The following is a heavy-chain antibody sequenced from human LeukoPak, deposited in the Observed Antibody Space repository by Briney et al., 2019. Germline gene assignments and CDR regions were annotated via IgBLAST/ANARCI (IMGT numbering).Heavy chain of an antibody. CDR1: GLLFTVCA. J-gene: IGHJ4*02. CDR2: TNNGAGGT. V-gene: IGHV3-23*05. Sequence: GGPLSLLCRLWGLLFTVCAVRDLRRAPGGGVEGVSSTNNGAGGTFLADSVKGRFTISSDDCSGMVYLQMNILTAEDTAVYYCARSKLATCQYWGQGTLVTVSS. CDR3: ARSKLATCQY. D-gene: IGHD3-3*02.